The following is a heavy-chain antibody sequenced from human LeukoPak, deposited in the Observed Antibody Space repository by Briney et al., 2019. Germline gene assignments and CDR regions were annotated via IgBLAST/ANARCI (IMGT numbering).Heavy chain of an antibody. CDR3: ARDILGIAAAGDFDY. CDR1: GGSISSSSYY. V-gene: IGHV4-39*07. Sequence: SETLSLTCTVSGGSISSSSYYWGWIRQPPGKGLQWIGSINYSGNTYYNPSLKSRVTISVDTSKNQFSLKLSSVTAADTAVYYCARDILGIAAAGDFDYWGQGTLVTVSS. J-gene: IGHJ4*02. CDR2: INYSGNT. D-gene: IGHD6-13*01.